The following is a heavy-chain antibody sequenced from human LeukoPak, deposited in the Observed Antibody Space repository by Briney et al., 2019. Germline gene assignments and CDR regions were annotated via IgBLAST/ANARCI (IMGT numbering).Heavy chain of an antibody. CDR2: ISSSSSYI. Sequence: PGGSLRLSCAASGFTFSSYAMSWVRQAPGKGLEWVSSISSSSSYIYYGDSVKGRFTISRDNAKNSLYLQMNSLRAEDTAVYYCARDRYSSGWYDYWGQGTLVTVSS. D-gene: IGHD6-19*01. V-gene: IGHV3-21*01. CDR1: GFTFSSYA. J-gene: IGHJ4*02. CDR3: ARDRYSSGWYDY.